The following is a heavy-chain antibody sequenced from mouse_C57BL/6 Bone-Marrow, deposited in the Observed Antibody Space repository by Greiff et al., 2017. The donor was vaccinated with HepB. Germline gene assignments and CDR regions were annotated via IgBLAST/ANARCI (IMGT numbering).Heavy chain of an antibody. CDR3: ATIIYDGYPWFAY. J-gene: IGHJ3*01. V-gene: IGHV5-9*01. D-gene: IGHD2-3*01. Sequence: EVQRVESGGGLVKPGGSLKLSCAASGFTFSSYTMSWVRQTPEKRLEWVATISGGGGNTYYPDSVKGRFTISRDNAKNTLYLQMSSLRSEDTALYYCATIIYDGYPWFAYWGQGTLVTVSA. CDR2: ISGGGGNT. CDR1: GFTFSSYT.